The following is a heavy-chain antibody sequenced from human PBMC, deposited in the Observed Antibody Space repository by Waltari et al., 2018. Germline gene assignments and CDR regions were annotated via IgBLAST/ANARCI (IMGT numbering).Heavy chain of an antibody. CDR3: ARAPSFHYGVFSVPLTLDY. V-gene: IGHV4-34*01. J-gene: IGHJ3*01. CDR2: MNHRGSG. CDR1: GESFSDHF. Sequence: QVQLNQWGAGVLKPSENLSLTCAVYGESFSDHFWTWIRQPPGKGLEWIGQMNHRGSGTYNPSLKNRVTISVDTSMNQFSLMMTSLTAADTAVYYCARAPSFHYGVFSVPLTLDYWSQGTMVFVSS. D-gene: IGHD4-17*01.